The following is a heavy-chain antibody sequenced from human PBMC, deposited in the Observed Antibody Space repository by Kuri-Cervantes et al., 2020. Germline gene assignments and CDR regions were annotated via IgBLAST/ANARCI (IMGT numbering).Heavy chain of an antibody. CDR1: GFTFSSYA. D-gene: IGHD3-10*01. CDR2: ISWNSGSI. Sequence: SLRLSCAASGFTFSSYAMHWVRQAPGKGLEWVSGISWNSGSIGYADSVKGRFTISRDNAKNSLYLQMNSLRAEDTALYYCAKDKGSGSYNYYGMDVWGQGTTVTVSS. J-gene: IGHJ6*02. CDR3: AKDKGSGSYNYYGMDV. V-gene: IGHV3-9*01.